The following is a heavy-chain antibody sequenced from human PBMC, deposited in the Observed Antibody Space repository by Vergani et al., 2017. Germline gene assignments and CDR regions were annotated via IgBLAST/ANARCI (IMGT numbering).Heavy chain of an antibody. CDR1: GFTFSSYD. CDR3: AKDDGYSPTQIDY. V-gene: IGHV3-13*01. J-gene: IGHJ4*02. Sequence: EVQLVESGGGLVQPGGSLRLSCAASGFTFSSYDMHWVRQATGKGLEWVSAIGTAGDTYYPGSVKGRFTISRENAKNSLYLQMNSLRAEDTALYYCAKDDGYSPTQIDYWGQGTLVTVSS. D-gene: IGHD3-22*01. CDR2: IGTAGDT.